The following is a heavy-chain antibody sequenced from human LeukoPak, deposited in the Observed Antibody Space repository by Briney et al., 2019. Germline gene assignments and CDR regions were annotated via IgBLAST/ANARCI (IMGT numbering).Heavy chain of an antibody. CDR1: GFTFSSYE. Sequence: GGSLRLSCAASGFTFSSYEMNWVRQAPGKGLEWVSYISSSGSTIYYADSVKGRFTISRDNAKNSLYLQMNSLRAEDTAVYYCARDTYYDFWSGYYTSDYWGQGTLVTVSS. CDR3: ARDTYYDFWSGYYTSDY. D-gene: IGHD3-3*01. J-gene: IGHJ4*02. CDR2: ISSSGSTI. V-gene: IGHV3-48*03.